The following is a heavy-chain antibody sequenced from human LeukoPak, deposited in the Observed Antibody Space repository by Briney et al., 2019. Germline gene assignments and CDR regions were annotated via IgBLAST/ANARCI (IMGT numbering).Heavy chain of an antibody. J-gene: IGHJ5*02. Sequence: ASVKVSCKASGGTFSSYAISWVRQAPGQGLEWMGGIIPIFGTANYAQKFQGRVTITADKSTSTAYMELSSLRSEDTAVYYCARGGYYYDSSGYYGWFDPWGQGTLVTVSS. CDR2: IIPIFGTA. CDR3: ARGGYYYDSSGYYGWFDP. V-gene: IGHV1-69*06. CDR1: GGTFSSYA. D-gene: IGHD3-22*01.